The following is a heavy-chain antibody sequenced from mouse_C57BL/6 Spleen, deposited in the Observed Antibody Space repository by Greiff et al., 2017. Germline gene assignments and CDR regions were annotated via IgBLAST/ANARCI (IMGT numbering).Heavy chain of an antibody. J-gene: IGHJ4*01. V-gene: IGHV1-85*01. CDR1: GEGVRSCE. CDR3: ARKDVDY. Sequence: QVQLQQSGHERGKRGGGGKGGGKAGGEGVRSCEINWVKQRPGQGLEWIGWIYPRDGSTKYNEKFKGKATLTVDTSSSKAYMELHSLTSEDSAVYFCARKDVDYWGQGTSVTVSS. CDR2: IYPRDGST.